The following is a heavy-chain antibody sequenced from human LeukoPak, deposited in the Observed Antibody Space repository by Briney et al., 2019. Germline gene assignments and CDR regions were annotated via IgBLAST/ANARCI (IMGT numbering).Heavy chain of an antibody. J-gene: IGHJ4*02. CDR1: GFTFSNYG. Sequence: PGGSLRLSCAASGFTFSNYGMHWVRQAPGKGLEWVAVMSYDGSDKYYGDSVRGRFTISRDNSKNTLYLQMNSLRAEDTAVYYCAKAKYGGNSPYFDYWGQGTLVTVSS. CDR2: MSYDGSDK. CDR3: AKAKYGGNSPYFDY. V-gene: IGHV3-30*18. D-gene: IGHD4-23*01.